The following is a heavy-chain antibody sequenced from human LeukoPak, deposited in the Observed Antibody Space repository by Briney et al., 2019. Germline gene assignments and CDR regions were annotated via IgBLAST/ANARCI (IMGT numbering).Heavy chain of an antibody. CDR2: VFHNGGS. Sequence: PSETLSLTCTVSGASVRSHYWSWIRQPPGKGLEWIGNVFHNGGSSYAPSLTSRVTMSVDTSKNQFSLNLHSVTAADTAVYYCASKPIVPASQGHYFDTWGQGILVTVSS. CDR1: GASVRSHY. J-gene: IGHJ5*02. CDR3: ASKPIVPASQGHYFDT. D-gene: IGHD2-2*01. V-gene: IGHV4-59*02.